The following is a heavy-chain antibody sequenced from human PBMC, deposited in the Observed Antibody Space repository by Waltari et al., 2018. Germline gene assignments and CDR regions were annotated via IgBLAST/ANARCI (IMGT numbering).Heavy chain of an antibody. Sequence: QVQLQQWGAGLLKPSETLSLTCAVYGGSFSGYYWSWIRQPPGKGLEWIGEINHSGSTNYNPSLKSRVTISVDTSKNQFSLKLSSVTAADTAVYYCARLGAYCGGDCYPWGQGTLVTVSS. CDR2: INHSGST. V-gene: IGHV4-34*01. D-gene: IGHD2-21*01. CDR3: ARLGAYCGGDCYP. CDR1: GGSFSGYY. J-gene: IGHJ5*02.